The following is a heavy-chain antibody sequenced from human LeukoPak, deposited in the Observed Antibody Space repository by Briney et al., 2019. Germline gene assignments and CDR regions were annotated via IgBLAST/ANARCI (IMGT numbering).Heavy chain of an antibody. V-gene: IGHV3-53*01. CDR3: ARDHSNWNYAPDF. CDR2: IYSGGST. J-gene: IGHJ4*02. CDR1: GFTLSSNY. D-gene: IGHD1-7*01. Sequence: GGSLRLSCAASGFTLSSNYMSWVRQAPGKGLEWVSVIYSGGSTYYADSVKGRFTISRDNSKNTLYLQMNSLRAEDTAVYYCARDHSNWNYAPDFWGQGTLVIVSS.